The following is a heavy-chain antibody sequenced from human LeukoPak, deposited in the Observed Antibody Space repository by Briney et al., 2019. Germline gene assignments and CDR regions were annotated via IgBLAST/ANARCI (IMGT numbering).Heavy chain of an antibody. CDR2: IGKDGRDQ. Sequence: GGPLRLSCAASGFTFSGHAMHWVRQTPGVGPEWVAIIGKDGRDQHYSESVKGRFTISRDNSKNTLFLQLNSLRPEDTALYLCARDLMWGFDYWVQGTLVTVSS. CDR3: ARDLMWGFDY. CDR1: GFTFSGHA. J-gene: IGHJ4*02. D-gene: IGHD7-27*01. V-gene: IGHV3-30*02.